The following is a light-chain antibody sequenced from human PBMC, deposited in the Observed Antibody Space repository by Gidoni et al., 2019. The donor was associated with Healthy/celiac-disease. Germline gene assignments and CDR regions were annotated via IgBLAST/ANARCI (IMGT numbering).Light chain of an antibody. CDR1: PSGISY. V-gene: IGKV3-11*01. J-gene: IGKJ1*01. CDR3: QQRSNWPWT. CDR2: DAS. Sequence: EIVLTQSPATLSLSPGERATLSCRASPSGISYLAWYQQKPGQAPRLLIYDASNRATGIPDRFSGSGSGTDFTLTISSLEPEDFAVYYCQQRSNWPWTFGQGTKVEIK.